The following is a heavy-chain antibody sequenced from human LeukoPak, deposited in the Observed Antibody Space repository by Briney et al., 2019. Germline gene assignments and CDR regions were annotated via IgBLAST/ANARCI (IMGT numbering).Heavy chain of an antibody. J-gene: IGHJ4*02. CDR1: GFTFSTYA. CDR3: AKAEGKNPTGGRWLD. CDR2: ISGSGGYT. V-gene: IGHV3-23*01. D-gene: IGHD6-19*01. Sequence: PGGSLRLSCAASGFTFSTYAMTWVRQAPGMGLESVSAISGSGGYTYYADSVKGRFTISRDNSKNTLYLQMNSLRAEDTAIYYCAKAEGKNPTGGRWLDWGQGTLVTVSS.